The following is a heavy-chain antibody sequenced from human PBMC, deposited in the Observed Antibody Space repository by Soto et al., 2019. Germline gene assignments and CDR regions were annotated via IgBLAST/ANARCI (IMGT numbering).Heavy chain of an antibody. CDR3: AKHGSSGWYGYFDY. CDR2: ISYDGSNK. J-gene: IGHJ4*02. V-gene: IGHV3-30*18. Sequence: QVQLVESGGGVVQPGRSLRLSCAASGFTFSSYGMHWVRQAPGKGLEWVAVISYDGSNKYYADSVKGRFTISRDNSKNTLYLQMNSLRAEDTAVYYCAKHGSSGWYGYFDYWGQGTLVTVSS. D-gene: IGHD6-19*01. CDR1: GFTFSSYG.